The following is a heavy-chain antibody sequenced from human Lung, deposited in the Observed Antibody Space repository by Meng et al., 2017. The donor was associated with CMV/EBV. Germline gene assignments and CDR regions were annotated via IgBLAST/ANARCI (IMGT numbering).Heavy chain of an antibody. Sequence: SETLSLSCTVSGGSISSSTYYWGWIRQPPGKGLEWIGSIYYRGSTYYNPSLKSRVTISVDTSKNQFSLNLSSVTAADTAVYYCAHDASCYDFDCWGQGTMVTVSS. J-gene: IGHJ4*03. D-gene: IGHD3-22*01. CDR1: GGSISSSTYY. CDR2: IYYRGST. CDR3: AHDASCYDFDC. V-gene: IGHV4-39*01.